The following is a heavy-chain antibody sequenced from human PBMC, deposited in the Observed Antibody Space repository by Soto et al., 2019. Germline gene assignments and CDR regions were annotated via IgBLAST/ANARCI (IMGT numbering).Heavy chain of an antibody. CDR1: GFVFSNAW. D-gene: IGHD2-8*01. CDR2: IKSETDGETT. V-gene: IGHV3-15*01. CDR3: TTDLNGGFDY. J-gene: IGHJ4*02. Sequence: PGGSLRLSCAASGFVFSNAWMSWVRQAPGKGLEWVGRIKSETDGETTDYVAPVKGRFTISRDDSKNTLYLQMNSLKIEDTAVYYCTTDLNGGFDYWGRGTLVTVSS.